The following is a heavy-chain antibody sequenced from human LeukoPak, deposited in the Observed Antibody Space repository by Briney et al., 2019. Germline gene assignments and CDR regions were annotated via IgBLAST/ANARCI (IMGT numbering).Heavy chain of an antibody. CDR3: ARDYYGMDV. CDR1: GYTLTDYW. J-gene: IGHJ6*02. Sequence: ASVKVSCKASGYTLTDYWMHWVRQAPGQGLEWMGWINPKRGDTDYAQKFQGRVSMTTDTSIRTAYMELNRLTSDDTAVYYCARDYYGMDVWGQGTTVTVSS. V-gene: IGHV1-2*02. CDR2: INPKRGDT.